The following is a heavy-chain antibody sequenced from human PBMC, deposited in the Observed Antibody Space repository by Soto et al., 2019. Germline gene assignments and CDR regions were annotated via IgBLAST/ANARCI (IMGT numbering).Heavy chain of an antibody. D-gene: IGHD3-16*01. CDR2: IDEYGNTI. CDR1: GFTFSSYW. V-gene: IGHV3-74*01. Sequence: GGSLGLSCAASGFTFSSYWMHWVRQVPGKGLLWVSRIDEYGNTIDYADSVRGRFTISRDNARNTLYLEMNSLRAEDTALYYCTRDIGGRWAYWGPGTLVTVSS. CDR3: TRDIGGRWAY. J-gene: IGHJ4*02.